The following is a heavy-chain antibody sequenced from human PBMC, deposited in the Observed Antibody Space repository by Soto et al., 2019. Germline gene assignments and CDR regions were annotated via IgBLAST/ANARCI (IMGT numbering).Heavy chain of an antibody. J-gene: IGHJ4*02. D-gene: IGHD3-22*01. V-gene: IGHV1-46*01. CDR3: ARRNYYDSSGSAYFDY. CDR1: GYTFTSYY. Sequence: ASVKVSCKASGYTFTSYYMHWVRQAPGQGLEWMGIINPSGGSASYAQKFQGRVTMTRDTSTSTVYMELSSLRSEDTAVYYCARRNYYDSSGSAYFDYWGQGTLVTVSS. CDR2: INPSGGSA.